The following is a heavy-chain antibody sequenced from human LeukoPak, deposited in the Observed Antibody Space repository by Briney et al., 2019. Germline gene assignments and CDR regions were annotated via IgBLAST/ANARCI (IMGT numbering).Heavy chain of an antibody. J-gene: IGHJ5*02. Sequence: GGSLRLSCAASGFTFSSYWMSWVRQAPGKGLEWVANIKQDGSEKYYVDSVKGRFTISRDNAKNSLYLQMNSLRAEDTAVYYCATHIVVVPAAIGWFDPWGQGTPVTVSS. CDR1: GFTFSSYW. CDR2: IKQDGSEK. CDR3: ATHIVVVPAAIGWFDP. D-gene: IGHD2-2*02. V-gene: IGHV3-7*01.